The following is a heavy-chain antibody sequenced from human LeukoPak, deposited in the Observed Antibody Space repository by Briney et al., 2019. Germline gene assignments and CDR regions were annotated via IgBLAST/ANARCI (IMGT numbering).Heavy chain of an antibody. CDR3: AKSRSEDYYDSSFDY. CDR2: ISWNSGSI. V-gene: IGHV3-9*01. CDR1: GFTFDDYA. Sequence: GRSLRLSCAASGFTFDDYAMHWVRQAPGKGLEWVSGISWNSGSIGYADSVKGRFTIPRDNAKNSLYLQMNSLRAEDTALYYCAKSRSEDYYDSSFDYWGQGTLVTVSS. J-gene: IGHJ4*02. D-gene: IGHD3-22*01.